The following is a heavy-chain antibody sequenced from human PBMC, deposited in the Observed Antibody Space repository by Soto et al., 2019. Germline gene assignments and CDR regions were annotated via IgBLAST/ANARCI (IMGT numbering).Heavy chain of an antibody. Sequence: QVQLVQSGAEVKKPGSSVKVSCKASGGTFSSYAISWVRQAPGQGLAWVGGIIPIFGTANYAQKFQGRVTITADESTSTAYMELSSLRSDDTAVYYCGREVSIFGVVYYYYGMDVWGQGTTVTVS. D-gene: IGHD3-3*01. CDR2: IIPIFGTA. CDR1: GGTFSSYA. J-gene: IGHJ6*02. V-gene: IGHV1-69*01. CDR3: GREVSIFGVVYYYYGMDV.